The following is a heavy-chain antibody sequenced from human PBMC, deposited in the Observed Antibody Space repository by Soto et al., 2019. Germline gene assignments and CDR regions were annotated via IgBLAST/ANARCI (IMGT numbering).Heavy chain of an antibody. CDR2: ILPVFGTP. CDR1: GATLDTFINFG. J-gene: IGHJ3*02. V-gene: IGHV1-69*12. Sequence: QVHLVQSGAEVKEPGSSVKVSCKASGATLDTFINFGITWVRRAPGQGLEWMGGILPVFGTPHYAQKFQGRVTIRADESTRTAYMELSSLSSEDTAVYYCARGAATKLVVVMYDAIEIWGQGTMVTVSS. D-gene: IGHD3-22*01. CDR3: ARGAATKLVVVMYDAIEI.